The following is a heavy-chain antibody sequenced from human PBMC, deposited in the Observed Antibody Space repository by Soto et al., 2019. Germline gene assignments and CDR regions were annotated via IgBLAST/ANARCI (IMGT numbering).Heavy chain of an antibody. J-gene: IGHJ4*02. Sequence: GGSLRLSCAASGFTFSSYWMTWIRQAPGKGLEWVSAISGSGGSTYYADSVKGRFTISRDNSKNTLYLQMNSLRAEDTAVYYCAKVSNGVLRFLERLSHFWSFDYWGQGTLVTVSS. V-gene: IGHV3-23*01. D-gene: IGHD3-3*01. CDR2: ISGSGGST. CDR3: AKVSNGVLRFLERLSHFWSFDY. CDR1: GFTFSSYW.